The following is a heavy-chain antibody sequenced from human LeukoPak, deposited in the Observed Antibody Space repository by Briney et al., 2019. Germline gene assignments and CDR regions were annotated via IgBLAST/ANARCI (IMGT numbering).Heavy chain of an antibody. CDR1: GYTFTSYY. D-gene: IGHD3-22*01. CDR2: INPSGGST. CDR3: ARALHYDSSGYYYFDY. Sequence: ASVKVSCKASGYTFTSYYMHWVRQAPGQGLEWMGIINPSGGSTSYAQKFQGRVTMTRDTSTSTAYMELSSLRSEDTAVYYCARALHYDSSGYYYFDYWGQGTLVTVSS. V-gene: IGHV1-46*01. J-gene: IGHJ4*02.